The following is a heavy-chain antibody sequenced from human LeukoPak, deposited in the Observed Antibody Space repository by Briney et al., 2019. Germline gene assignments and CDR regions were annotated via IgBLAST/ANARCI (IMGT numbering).Heavy chain of an antibody. J-gene: IGHJ4*02. D-gene: IGHD1-14*01. V-gene: IGHV3-21*01. Sequence: PGGSLRLSCAASGFTFSSYSMNWVRQAPGKGLEWVSSISTSSSYIYYADSVKGRFTISRDNAKKSVNLQMNSLRAEDTAVYYCARGTLNIPGEQGAFDYWGQGTLVTVSS. CDR3: ARGTLNIPGEQGAFDY. CDR2: ISTSSSYI. CDR1: GFTFSSYS.